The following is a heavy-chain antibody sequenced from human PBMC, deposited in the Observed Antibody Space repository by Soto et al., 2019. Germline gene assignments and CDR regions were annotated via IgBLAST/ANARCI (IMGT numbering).Heavy chain of an antibody. D-gene: IGHD4-4*01. V-gene: IGHV3-23*01. CDR3: AKDLSNYEEGPFDY. J-gene: IGHJ4*02. CDR1: GFTFSNAW. Sequence: PGGSLRLSCAASGFTFSNAWMSWVRQAPGKGLEWVSAISGNGGSTYYADSVKGRFTISRDNSKNTLYLQMNSLRAEDTAVYYCAKDLSNYEEGPFDYWGQGTLVTVSS. CDR2: ISGNGGST.